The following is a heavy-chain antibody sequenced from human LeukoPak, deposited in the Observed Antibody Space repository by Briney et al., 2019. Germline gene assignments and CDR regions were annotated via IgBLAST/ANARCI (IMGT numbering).Heavy chain of an antibody. CDR2: INPNSGGT. J-gene: IGHJ6*03. CDR1: GYTFTGYY. D-gene: IGHD1-26*01. Sequence: ASVKVSCKASGYTFTGYYIHWVRQAPGQGLEWMGWINPNSGGTNYAQKFQGRVTMTRDTSISTAYMELSRLRSDDTAVYYCAFSSYYLQGNYYYMDVWGKGTTVTVSS. CDR3: AFSSYYLQGNYYYMDV. V-gene: IGHV1-2*02.